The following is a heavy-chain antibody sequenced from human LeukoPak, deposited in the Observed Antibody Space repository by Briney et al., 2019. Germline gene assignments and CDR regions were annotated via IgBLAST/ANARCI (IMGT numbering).Heavy chain of an antibody. CDR1: GGTFSSYA. V-gene: IGHV1-69*04. Sequence: SVKVSCKASGGTFSSYAISWVRQAPGQGLEWMGRIIPILGIANYAQKFQGRVTITADKSTSTAYMELSSLRSEDTAVYYCARAHRYSSSWSDYWGQGTLVTVSS. CDR2: IIPILGIA. D-gene: IGHD6-13*01. CDR3: ARAHRYSSSWSDY. J-gene: IGHJ4*02.